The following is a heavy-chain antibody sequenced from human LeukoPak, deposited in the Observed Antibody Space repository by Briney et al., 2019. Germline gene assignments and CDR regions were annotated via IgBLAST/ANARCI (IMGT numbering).Heavy chain of an antibody. V-gene: IGHV3-30*02. Sequence: PGGSLRLSCAASGFTSSSYGMHWVRQAPGKGLEWVAFIRYDGSNKYYADSVKGRLTISRDNSKNTLYLQMNSLRAEDTAVYYCAKEGGPAGGYATHYYYYYMDVWGKGTTVTISS. J-gene: IGHJ6*03. CDR2: IRYDGSNK. D-gene: IGHD5-12*01. CDR3: AKEGGPAGGYATHYYYYYMDV. CDR1: GFTSSSYG.